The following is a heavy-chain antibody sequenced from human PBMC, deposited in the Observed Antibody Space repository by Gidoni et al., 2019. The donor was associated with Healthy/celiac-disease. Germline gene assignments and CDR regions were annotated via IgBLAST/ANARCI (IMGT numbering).Heavy chain of an antibody. CDR1: GGSISSSSSS. D-gene: IGHD2-15*01. CDR2: IYYSGST. CDR3: ARRGYCSGGSCYYPERWGFDP. J-gene: IGHJ5*02. Sequence: QLQLQESGPGLVKPSETLSLTCTVSGGSISSSSSSWGWIRQPPGKGLEWIGSIYYSGSTYYNPSLKSRVTISVDTSKNQFSLKLSSVTAADTAVYYCARRGYCSGGSCYYPERWGFDPWGQGTLVTVSS. V-gene: IGHV4-39*01.